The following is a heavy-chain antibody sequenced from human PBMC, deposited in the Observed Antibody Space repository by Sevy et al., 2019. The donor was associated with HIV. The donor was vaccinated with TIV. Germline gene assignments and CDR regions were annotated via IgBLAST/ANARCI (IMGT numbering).Heavy chain of an antibody. D-gene: IGHD6-13*01. Sequence: ASVNVSCKASGYTFTIYGISWVRQAPGQGLEWMGWISAYNGDTNYAQKLQGRVTMTTDTSTTTAYMELRSLRSDDTAVYSCARDHRVTATGTPGYFDLWGRGTLVTVSS. J-gene: IGHJ2*01. V-gene: IGHV1-18*01. CDR3: ARDHRVTATGTPGYFDL. CDR2: ISAYNGDT. CDR1: GYTFTIYG.